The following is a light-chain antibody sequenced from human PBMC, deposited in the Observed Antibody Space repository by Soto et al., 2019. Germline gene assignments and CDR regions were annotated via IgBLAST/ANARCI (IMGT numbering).Light chain of an antibody. J-gene: IGKJ4*01. Sequence: EIFLTQSPGTLSLSPGERATPSCRASHSVSINYLAWYQQKPVQTPRLLIYGASSRTAGIPDTLSGSGSGTDITLTISGLEPEDLAVAYCQQYGSSALTLGGGTKV. CDR3: QQYGSSALT. CDR2: GAS. CDR1: HSVSINY. V-gene: IGKV3-20*01.